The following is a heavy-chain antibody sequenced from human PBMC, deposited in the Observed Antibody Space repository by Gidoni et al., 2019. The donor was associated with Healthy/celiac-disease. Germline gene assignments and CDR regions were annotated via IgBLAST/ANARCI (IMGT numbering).Heavy chain of an antibody. CDR2: IIPILGIA. J-gene: IGHJ4*02. V-gene: IGHV1-69*04. Sequence: GSSVKVSCKASGGTFSSYAISWVRQAPGQGLEWMGRIIPILGIANYAQKFQGRVTITADKSTSTAYMELSSLRSEDTAVYYCARGRFYCSSTSCHHFPFDYWGQGTLVTVSS. CDR3: ARGRFYCSSTSCHHFPFDY. CDR1: GGTFSSYA. D-gene: IGHD2-2*01.